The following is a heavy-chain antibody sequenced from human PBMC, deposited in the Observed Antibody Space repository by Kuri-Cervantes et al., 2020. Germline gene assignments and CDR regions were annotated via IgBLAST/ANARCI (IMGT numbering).Heavy chain of an antibody. J-gene: IGHJ4*02. V-gene: IGHV3-23*01. CDR3: ARDRGVYSYGLNY. CDR2: ISAGGAST. CDR1: GFTFSNYA. Sequence: GESLKISCAASGFTFSNYAMSWVRQAPGKGLEWVSGISAGGASTYYADSLKGRFTISRDASKNTLDLQMNSLRAEDTAIYYCARDRGVYSYGLNYWGQGTLVTVSS. D-gene: IGHD5-18*01.